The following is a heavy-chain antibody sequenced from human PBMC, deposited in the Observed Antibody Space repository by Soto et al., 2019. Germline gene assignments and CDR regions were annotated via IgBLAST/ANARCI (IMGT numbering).Heavy chain of an antibody. J-gene: IGHJ4*02. CDR2: ISGSGGST. V-gene: IGHV3-23*01. Sequence: PGGSLRLSCAASGFTFSSYAMSWVRQAPGKGLEWVSAISGSGGSTYYADSVKGRFTISRDNSKNTLYLQMNSLRAEDTAVYFCAKGGRGYSYGDFDNWGQGTLVTVSS. CDR1: GFTFSSYA. CDR3: AKGGRGYSYGDFDN. D-gene: IGHD5-18*01.